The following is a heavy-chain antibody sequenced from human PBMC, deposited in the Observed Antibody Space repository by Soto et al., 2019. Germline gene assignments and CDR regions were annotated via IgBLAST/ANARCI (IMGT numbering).Heavy chain of an antibody. V-gene: IGHV3-23*01. CDR2: ISGSGGST. CDR1: GFTFSSYA. D-gene: IGHD2-2*01. J-gene: IGHJ5*02. CDR3: ARDDEYEDNGFDH. Sequence: GGSLRLSCAASGFTFSSYAMSWGRQAPGKGLEWVSAISGSGGSTYYADSVKGRFTISRDNSKNTLYLQMNSLRAEDTAVYYCARDDEYEDNGFDHWGQGTLVTVS.